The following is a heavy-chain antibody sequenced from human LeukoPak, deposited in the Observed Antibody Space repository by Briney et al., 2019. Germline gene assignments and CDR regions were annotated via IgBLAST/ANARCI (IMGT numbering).Heavy chain of an antibody. Sequence: SETLSLTCAVYGGSFSGYYWSWIRQPPGKGLEWIGEIIHSGSTNYNPSLKSRVTISVDTSKNQFSLKLSSVTAADTAVYYCARVPLNDYWGQGTLVTVSS. CDR3: ARVPLNDY. CDR2: IIHSGST. V-gene: IGHV4-34*12. J-gene: IGHJ4*02. CDR1: GGSFSGYY.